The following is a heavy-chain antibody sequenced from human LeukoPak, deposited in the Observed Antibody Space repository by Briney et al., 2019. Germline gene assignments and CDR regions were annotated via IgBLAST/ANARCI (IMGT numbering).Heavy chain of an antibody. V-gene: IGHV1-18*01. CDR1: GYTFTSYG. CDR3: AITYYYDSSGYALGY. CDR2: ISAYNGNT. D-gene: IGHD3-22*01. Sequence: GASVKVSCKASGYTFTSYGISWVRQAPGQGLEWMGWISAYNGNTNYAQKLQGRVTMTTDTSTSTAYMELRSLRSDDTAVYYCAITYYYDSSGYALGYWGQGTLVTVSS. J-gene: IGHJ4*02.